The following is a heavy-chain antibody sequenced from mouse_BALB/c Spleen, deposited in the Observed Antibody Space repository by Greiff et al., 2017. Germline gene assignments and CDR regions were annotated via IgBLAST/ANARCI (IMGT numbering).Heavy chain of an antibody. CDR3: ARGYYYGSSYPAY. V-gene: IGHV1S29*02. CDR1: GYTFTDYN. Sequence: EVKLVESGPELVKPGASVKISCKASGYTFTDYNMHWVKQSHGKSLEWIGYIYPYNGGTGYNQKFKSKATLTVDNSSSTAYMELRSLTSEDSAVYYCARGYYYGSSYPAYWGQGTLVTVSA. CDR2: IYPYNGGT. D-gene: IGHD1-1*01. J-gene: IGHJ3*01.